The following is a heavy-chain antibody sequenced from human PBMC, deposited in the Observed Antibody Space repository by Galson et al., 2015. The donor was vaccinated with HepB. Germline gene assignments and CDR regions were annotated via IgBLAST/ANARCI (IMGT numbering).Heavy chain of an antibody. J-gene: IGHJ4*02. V-gene: IGHV4-34*01. CDR2: INHSGST. CDR1: GGSFSGYY. Sequence: SEPLSLTCAVYGGSFSGYYWSWIRQPPGKGLEWIGEINHSGSTNYNPSLKSRVTISVDTSKNQFSLKLSSVTAADTAVYYCARGTAVAGTRFDYWGQGTLVTVSS. D-gene: IGHD6-19*01. CDR3: ARGTAVAGTRFDY.